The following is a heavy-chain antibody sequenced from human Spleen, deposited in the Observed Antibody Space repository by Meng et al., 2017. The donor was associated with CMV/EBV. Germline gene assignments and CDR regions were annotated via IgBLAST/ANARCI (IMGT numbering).Heavy chain of an antibody. Sequence: GESLKISCAASGFTVSSSYMSWVRQAPGKGLEWVSVIYSGGNTYYADSVRGRFTISRDNSNNTLYLQMNSLRAEDTAVYYCARGGTYFDYWGQGTLVTVSS. V-gene: IGHV3-53*01. CDR1: GFTVSSSY. J-gene: IGHJ4*02. CDR3: ARGGTYFDY. CDR2: IYSGGNT.